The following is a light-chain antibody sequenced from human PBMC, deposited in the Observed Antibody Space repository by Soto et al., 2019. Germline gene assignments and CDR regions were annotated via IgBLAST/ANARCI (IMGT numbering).Light chain of an antibody. CDR2: EGN. CDR3: CSYAGTNTFV. CDR1: SSDVGSYNL. V-gene: IGLV2-23*01. Sequence: QSALTQPASVSGSPGQSITISCTGTSSDVGSYNLVSWYQQHPGKAPKLMIYEGNKRASGVSNLFSGSKSANTASLTISGLQTEDEADYYCCSYAGTNTFVFGTGTKLTVL. J-gene: IGLJ1*01.